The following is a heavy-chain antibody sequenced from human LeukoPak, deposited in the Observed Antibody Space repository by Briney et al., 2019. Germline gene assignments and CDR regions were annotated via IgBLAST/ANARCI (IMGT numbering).Heavy chain of an antibody. Sequence: SGGSLRLSCAASGCTFSSYAMHWVRQAPGKGLEWVAVISYDGSNKYHADSVKGRFTISRDNSKNTLYLQMNSLRAEDTAVYYCARARGYSLPIDYWGQGTLVTVSS. CDR3: ARARGYSLPIDY. J-gene: IGHJ4*02. D-gene: IGHD5-18*01. CDR2: ISYDGSNK. CDR1: GCTFSSYA. V-gene: IGHV3-30*04.